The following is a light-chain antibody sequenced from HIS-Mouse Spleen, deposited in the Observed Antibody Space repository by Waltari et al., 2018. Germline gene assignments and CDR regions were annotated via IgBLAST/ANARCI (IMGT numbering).Light chain of an antibody. CDR1: SSHVGGYNY. CDR2: DVS. CDR3: SSYTSSSTLYVV. J-gene: IGLJ2*01. Sequence: QSALTQPASVSGSPGQSITLSCPGTSSHVGGYNYVCWYQQHPGKAPKLMSYDVSNRPSGVSKRFSGSKSGHTASLTISGLQAEDEADYYCSSYTSSSTLYVVFGGGTKLTVL. V-gene: IGLV2-14*03.